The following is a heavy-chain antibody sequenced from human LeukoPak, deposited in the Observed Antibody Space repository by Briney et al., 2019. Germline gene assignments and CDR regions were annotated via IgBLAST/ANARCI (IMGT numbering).Heavy chain of an antibody. CDR2: LYYSGSN. J-gene: IGHJ3*01. CDR3: ARSGSKPSGGAFDL. Sequence: KPSETLSLTCTVSGDSINTYCWSWIRQPPGKGLQWIAYLYYSGSNNFNPSLTSRLTISVDPSKNQFSLKLSSVTAADTAVYYCARSGSKPSGGAFDLWGQGTMVTVAS. V-gene: IGHV4-59*08. CDR1: GDSINTYC. D-gene: IGHD1-26*01.